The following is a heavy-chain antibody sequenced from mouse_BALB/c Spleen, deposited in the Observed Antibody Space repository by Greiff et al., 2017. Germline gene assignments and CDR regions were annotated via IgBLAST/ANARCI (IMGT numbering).Heavy chain of an antibody. CDR1: GFTFSDYY. CDR2: ISDGGSYT. V-gene: IGHV5-4*02. Sequence: EVQLQESGGGLVKPGGSLKLSCAASGFTFSDYYMYWVRQTPEKRLEWVATISDGGSYTYYPDSVKGRFTISRDNAKNNLYLQMSSLKSEDTAMYYCARDWGYYGSSTAMDYWGQGTSVTVSS. J-gene: IGHJ4*01. CDR3: ARDWGYYGSSTAMDY. D-gene: IGHD1-1*01.